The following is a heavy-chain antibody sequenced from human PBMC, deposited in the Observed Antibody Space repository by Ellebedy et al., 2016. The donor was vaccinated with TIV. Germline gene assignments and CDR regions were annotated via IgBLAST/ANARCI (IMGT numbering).Heavy chain of an antibody. D-gene: IGHD3-3*01. J-gene: IGHJ4*02. Sequence: SETLSLTCSVSGGSISGYYWAWIRQPPGKGLEWIGWIYSSGTTNYNLSLKSRVTISVDTSKNQFSLKLNSVTAADTAVYYCARGRVFGVANLNTDLDYWGQGTLVTVSS. CDR1: GGSISGYY. V-gene: IGHV4-59*12. CDR3: ARGRVFGVANLNTDLDY. CDR2: IYSSGTT.